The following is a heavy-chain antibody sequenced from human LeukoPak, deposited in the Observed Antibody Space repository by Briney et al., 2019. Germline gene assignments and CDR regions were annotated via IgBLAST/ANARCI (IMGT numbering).Heavy chain of an antibody. CDR3: VRVAYYDSSPSFDY. Sequence: SETLSLTCAVSGGSISSGGYSWSWIRQPPGKGLEWIGYIYHSGSTYYNPSLKSRVTISVDRSKNQFSLKLSSVTAADTAVYYCVRVAYYDSSPSFDYWGQGTLVTVSS. V-gene: IGHV4-30-2*01. J-gene: IGHJ4*02. D-gene: IGHD3-22*01. CDR2: IYHSGST. CDR1: GGSISSGGYS.